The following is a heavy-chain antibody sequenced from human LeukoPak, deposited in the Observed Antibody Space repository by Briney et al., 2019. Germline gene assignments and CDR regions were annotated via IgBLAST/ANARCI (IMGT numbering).Heavy chain of an antibody. V-gene: IGHV4-34*01. CDR3: AREISGYSSGWYRYSDL. CDR2: INHSGST. D-gene: IGHD6-19*01. Sequence: SETLSLTCAVCGGSFRGYYWSWIRQPPGKGLEWIGEINHSGSTNYNPSLKTRVTISVDTSKNQFSLKLSSVTAADTAVYYCAREISGYSSGWYRYSDLWGRGTLVTVSS. CDR1: GGSFRGYY. J-gene: IGHJ2*01.